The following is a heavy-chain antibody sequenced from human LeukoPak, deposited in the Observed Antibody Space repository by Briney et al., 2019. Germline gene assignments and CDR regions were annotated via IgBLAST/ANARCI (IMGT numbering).Heavy chain of an antibody. CDR1: GFTVSSDY. V-gene: IGHV3-66*01. Sequence: GGSLRLSCAASGFTVSSDYMSWVRQAPGKGLECVSVIYSGGSTYYADSVKGRFTISRDNSKNTLYLQMNSLKAEDTAVYYCARDPDGYRQGHHFDYWGQGTLVTVSS. CDR3: ARDPDGYRQGHHFDY. D-gene: IGHD5-18*01. J-gene: IGHJ4*02. CDR2: IYSGGST.